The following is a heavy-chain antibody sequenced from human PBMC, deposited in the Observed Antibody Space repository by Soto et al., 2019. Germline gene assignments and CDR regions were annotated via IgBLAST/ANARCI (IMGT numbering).Heavy chain of an antibody. Sequence: GGSLRLSCAASGLTFSSYSMNWVRQAPGKGLEWVSYISSSSSTIYYADSVKGRFTISRDNAKNSLYLQMNSLRAEDTAVYYCARVGTVLDYWGQGTLVTVSS. V-gene: IGHV3-48*01. CDR2: ISSSSSTI. D-gene: IGHD4-17*01. CDR3: ARVGTVLDY. CDR1: GLTFSSYS. J-gene: IGHJ4*02.